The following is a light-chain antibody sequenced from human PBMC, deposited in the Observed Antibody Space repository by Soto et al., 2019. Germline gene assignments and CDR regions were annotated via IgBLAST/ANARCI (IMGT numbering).Light chain of an antibody. Sequence: EIVLTQSPGTLSLSPGERATLSCRATQSIRSSFLAWYQHKPGQGPRLLIYGASSRATGIPDRFSGSGSGTDFTLTISRLEPEDFAVYYCHQYGSSPLTFGQGTKVEIK. CDR1: QSIRSSF. J-gene: IGKJ1*01. CDR2: GAS. CDR3: HQYGSSPLT. V-gene: IGKV3-20*01.